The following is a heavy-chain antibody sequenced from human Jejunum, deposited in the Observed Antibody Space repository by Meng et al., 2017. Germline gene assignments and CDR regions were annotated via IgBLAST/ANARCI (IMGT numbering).Heavy chain of an antibody. J-gene: IGHJ4*02. V-gene: IGHV4-4*02. CDR3: AREWSGSYRHFDY. Sequence: VQLPGPGPGLLTPSGTLSLTCAVSGGSISTSDWWSWVRQPPGKGLEWIGEIHHSGSTNYNPSLKSRVTISVDKSKNQFSLKLNSVTAADTAVYYCAREWSGSYRHFDYWGQGTLVTVSS. CDR1: GGSISTSDW. D-gene: IGHD1-26*01. CDR2: IHHSGST.